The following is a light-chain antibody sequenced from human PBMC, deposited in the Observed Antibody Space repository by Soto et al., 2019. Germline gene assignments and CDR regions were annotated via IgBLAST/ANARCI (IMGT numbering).Light chain of an antibody. CDR2: KAS. V-gene: IGKV1-5*03. CDR1: QSIGNW. Sequence: DIQMTQSPSTLSASVGDRVTVTCRASQSIGNWLAWYQQKPGKAPNLLIYKASTLESGAPSRFSGSGSGTELIFTISSLQPDDSATYYCQQYNGTFGQGTKVEI. CDR3: QQYNGT. J-gene: IGKJ1*01.